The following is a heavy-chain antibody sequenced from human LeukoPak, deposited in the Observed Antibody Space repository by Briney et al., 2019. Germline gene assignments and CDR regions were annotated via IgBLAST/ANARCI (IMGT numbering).Heavy chain of an antibody. Sequence: GGSLRLSCAASGFTFSSYWMSWVRQAPGKELEWVANIKQDGSEKHYVDSVKGRFTISRDDAKNSLYLQMNSLRAEDTAVYYCATGTGSYGVPFDYWGRGTLVTVSS. D-gene: IGHD6-19*01. CDR2: IKQDGSEK. J-gene: IGHJ4*02. CDR3: ATGTGSYGVPFDY. CDR1: GFTFSSYW. V-gene: IGHV3-7*01.